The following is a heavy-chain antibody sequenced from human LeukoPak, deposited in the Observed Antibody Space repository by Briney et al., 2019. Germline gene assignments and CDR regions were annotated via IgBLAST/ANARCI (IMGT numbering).Heavy chain of an antibody. Sequence: GGSLRLSCEASGFTFSRFGMHWVRQAPGKGLEWVAFIRYDESNKYYADSVKGRFTISRDNSKNTLYLQMNSLRAEDTAVYYCARIIGYDTSGPDWFDPWGQGTLVTVSS. CDR3: ARIIGYDTSGPDWFDP. V-gene: IGHV3-30*02. CDR1: GFTFSRFG. D-gene: IGHD3-22*01. CDR2: IRYDESNK. J-gene: IGHJ5*02.